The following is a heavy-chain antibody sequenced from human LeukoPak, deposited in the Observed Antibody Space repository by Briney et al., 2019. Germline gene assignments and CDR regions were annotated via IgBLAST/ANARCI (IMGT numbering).Heavy chain of an antibody. CDR1: GFTFSSYW. CDR2: IKQDGSEK. Sequence: PGGSLRLSCAASGFTFSSYWMSWVRQAPGKGLEWVANIKQDGSEKYYVDSVKGRFTISRDNAKNSLYLQMNSLRAEDTAVYYCARDLSGDKYSSYDNNPEYWGQGTLVTVSS. D-gene: IGHD5-12*01. V-gene: IGHV3-7*01. J-gene: IGHJ4*02. CDR3: ARDLSGDKYSSYDNNPEY.